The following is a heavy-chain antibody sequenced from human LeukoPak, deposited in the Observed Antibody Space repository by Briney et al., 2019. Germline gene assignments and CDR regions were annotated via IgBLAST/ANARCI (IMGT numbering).Heavy chain of an antibody. J-gene: IGHJ4*02. V-gene: IGHV3-48*01. Sequence: GGPLRLSRAASGFILTSYSMNWVRQAPGKGLEWVSYISSSSSTIYYADSVKGRFTISRDNAKSSLYLQMNSLRAEDTAVYYCARQRAGFTVTTSDYWGQGTLVTVSS. CDR3: ARQRAGFTVTTSDY. D-gene: IGHD4-17*01. CDR1: GFILTSYS. CDR2: ISSSSSTI.